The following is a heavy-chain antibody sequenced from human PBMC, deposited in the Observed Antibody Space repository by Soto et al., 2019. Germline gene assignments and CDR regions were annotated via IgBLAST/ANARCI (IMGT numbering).Heavy chain of an antibody. CDR3: AREIVTAGGNNYFDP. J-gene: IGHJ5*02. V-gene: IGHV4-4*02. CDR1: GGTVGSSHW. Sequence: SETLSLTCVVSGGTVGSSHWWSFVRQSPGRGLEWIGNVYHTGDTNFNPSLQSRVTFSVDKSNNQFSLRLTSVTAADTAVYFCAREIVTAGGNNYFDPWGPGTLVTVSS. D-gene: IGHD2-21*02. CDR2: VYHTGDT.